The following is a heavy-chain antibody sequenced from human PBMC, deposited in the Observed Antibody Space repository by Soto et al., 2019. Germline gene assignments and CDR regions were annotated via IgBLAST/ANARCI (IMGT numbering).Heavy chain of an antibody. CDR2: ISSSGNHI. CDR3: ARDTPRVAGSFDY. J-gene: IGHJ4*02. Sequence: EEKLLESGGGLVKPGGSLRISCGASGLSLKPYSMNWLRHVPGKGLEWVSSISSSGNHIDYADSVKGRFNISRDNAKNSLFLHRSNLRADDTDVYYCARDTPRVAGSFDYWGQGTLVTVSS. V-gene: IGHV3-21*01. CDR1: GLSLKPYS. D-gene: IGHD6-19*01.